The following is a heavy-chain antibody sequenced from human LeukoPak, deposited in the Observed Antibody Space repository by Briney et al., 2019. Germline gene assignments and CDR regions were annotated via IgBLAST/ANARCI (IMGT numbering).Heavy chain of an antibody. CDR1: GGSISTYY. CDR3: ARPKSGWIDAFVI. J-gene: IGHJ3*02. Sequence: SETLSLTCTVSGGSISTYYWTWLRQPPGKGLEWIGYIYYSGSTNHNPSLKSRATISVDTSNNQFSLKLISVTAAETAGYYFARPKSGWIDAFVIWGQGTMVTVSS. CDR2: IYYSGST. V-gene: IGHV4-59*08. D-gene: IGHD6-19*01.